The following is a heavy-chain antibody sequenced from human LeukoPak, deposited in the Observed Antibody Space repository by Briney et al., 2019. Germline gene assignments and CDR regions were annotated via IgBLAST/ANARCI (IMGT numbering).Heavy chain of an antibody. CDR1: GGSISSYI. D-gene: IGHD3-16*01. J-gene: IGHJ4*02. CDR3: ARQPGTGGINL. Sequence: SETLSLTCSVSGGSISSYIWSWIRQPPGKGLEWIGYIYTSGSTDYNPSLKSRVTISVDRSKNQFSLKLSSVTAADTAFYYCARQPGTGGINLWGQGTLVTVSS. V-gene: IGHV4-4*09. CDR2: IYTSGST.